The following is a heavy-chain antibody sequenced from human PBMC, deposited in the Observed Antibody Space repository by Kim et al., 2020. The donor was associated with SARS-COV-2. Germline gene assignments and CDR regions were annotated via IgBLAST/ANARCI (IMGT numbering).Heavy chain of an antibody. CDR3: ARSGYFWRMTTVTAPFDY. CDR2: INGDGSST. Sequence: GGSLRLSCAASGFSFSSYWMHWVRQAPGKGLVWVSRINGDGSSTSYADSVKGRFTISRDNAKNTLFLQMNSLRVEDTAVYFCARSGYFWRMTTVTAPFDYWGRGTLVTVSS. CDR1: GFSFSSYW. V-gene: IGHV3-74*01. D-gene: IGHD4-17*01. J-gene: IGHJ4*02.